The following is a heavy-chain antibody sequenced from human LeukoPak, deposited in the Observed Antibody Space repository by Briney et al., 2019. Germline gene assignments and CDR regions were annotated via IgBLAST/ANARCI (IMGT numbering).Heavy chain of an antibody. D-gene: IGHD6-19*01. CDR2: IYTSGST. J-gene: IGHJ3*02. V-gene: IGHV4-61*02. CDR1: GGSISSGSYY. CDR3: ARDHRAVADLDAFDI. Sequence: PSETLSLTCTVSGGSISSGSYYWSWIRQPAGKGLEWIGRIYTSGSTNYNPSLKSRVTISVDTSKNQFSLKLSSVTAADTAVYYCARDHRAVADLDAFDIWGQGTVVTVSS.